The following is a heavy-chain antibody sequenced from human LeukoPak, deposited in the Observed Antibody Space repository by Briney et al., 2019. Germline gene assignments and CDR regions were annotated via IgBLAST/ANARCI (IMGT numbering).Heavy chain of an antibody. D-gene: IGHD3-16*01. Sequence: GGSLRLSCAASGFIVSSNYMSWVRQAPGKGLDWVSIIYDGGNTYYADSVKGRFTISRDRSKNTLYLQMNSLRAEDTAVYYCARHFFGGPFDYWGQGTLVTVSS. V-gene: IGHV3-53*01. CDR1: GFIVSSNY. CDR3: ARHFFGGPFDY. CDR2: IYDGGNT. J-gene: IGHJ4*02.